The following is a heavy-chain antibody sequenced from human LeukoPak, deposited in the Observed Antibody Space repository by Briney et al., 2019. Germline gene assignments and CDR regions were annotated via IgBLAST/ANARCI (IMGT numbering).Heavy chain of an antibody. CDR3: AREMAVSGTIFDY. V-gene: IGHV3-23*01. J-gene: IGHJ4*02. CDR2: ISGSGGST. D-gene: IGHD1/OR15-1a*01. Sequence: GGSLRLSCAASGFSFSSYAMSWVRQAPGKGLEWVSAISGSGGSTYYADSVKGRFTISRDNSKNTLYLQMNSLRAEDTAVYYCAREMAVSGTIFDYWGQGTLVTVSS. CDR1: GFSFSSYA.